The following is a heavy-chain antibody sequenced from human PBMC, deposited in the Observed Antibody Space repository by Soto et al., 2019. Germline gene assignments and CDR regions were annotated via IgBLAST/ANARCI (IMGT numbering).Heavy chain of an antibody. D-gene: IGHD6-13*01. CDR2: TSGDAANT. Sequence: EVHLLESGGGLVQSGGSLRLSCAASGLNFASYAMTWIRQAPGKGLEWVSATSGDAANTQYADSVKGRFTMSRDNSKNMLYLQMNSQRAEDTAVYFCAKYIPAATRYSDLWGRGTLVTVSS. V-gene: IGHV3-23*01. CDR1: GLNFASYA. CDR3: AKYIPAATRYSDL. J-gene: IGHJ2*01.